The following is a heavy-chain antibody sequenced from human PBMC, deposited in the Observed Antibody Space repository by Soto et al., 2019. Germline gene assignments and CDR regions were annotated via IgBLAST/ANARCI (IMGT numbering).Heavy chain of an antibody. CDR3: AREGYGVVYFDW. V-gene: IGHV3-30-3*01. Sequence: AGGSLRLSCAASGFTFSSYAMSWVRQAPGKGLEWVAVISDDGSNTYYADSVKGRFTISRDNSKNTLFLQMNSLSAEDTAVYYCAREGYGVVYFDWWGQGTQVTVSS. D-gene: IGHD4-17*01. J-gene: IGHJ4*02. CDR1: GFTFSSYA. CDR2: ISDDGSNT.